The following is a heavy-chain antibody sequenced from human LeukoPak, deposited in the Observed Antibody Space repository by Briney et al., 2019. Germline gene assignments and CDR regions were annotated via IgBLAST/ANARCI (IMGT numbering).Heavy chain of an antibody. Sequence: QTGGSLRLSCAASGFTFNNYVMTWVRQAPGKGLEWVSSISASAAMTYYADSVRGRFTVSRDNSKNTLSLQMNSLRAEDTAVYYCAVAPKLAEVWGKGTTVTVSS. CDR1: GFTFNNYV. J-gene: IGHJ6*04. CDR3: AVAPKLAEV. CDR2: ISASAAMT. D-gene: IGHD1-7*01. V-gene: IGHV3-23*01.